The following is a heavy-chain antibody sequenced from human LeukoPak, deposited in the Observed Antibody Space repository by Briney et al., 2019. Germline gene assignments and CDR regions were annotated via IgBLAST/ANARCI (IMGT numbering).Heavy chain of an antibody. CDR2: ISAYNGNT. V-gene: IGHV1-18*01. CDR3: ATENSGTRGSDAFDI. CDR1: GYTFTSYD. D-gene: IGHD1-26*01. J-gene: IGHJ3*02. Sequence: ASVKVSCKASGYTFTSYDINWVRQATGQGLEWMGWISAYNGNTNYAQKLQGRVTMTTDTSTSTAYMELRSLRSDDTAVYYCATENSGTRGSDAFDIWGQGTMVTVSS.